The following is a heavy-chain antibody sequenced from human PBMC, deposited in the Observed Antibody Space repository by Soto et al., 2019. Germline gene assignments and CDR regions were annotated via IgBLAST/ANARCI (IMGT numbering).Heavy chain of an antibody. CDR3: AKSSRKYASAIQEFFDP. CDR2: ISGTDDYT. CDR1: GFTFSNFA. Sequence: GGSLRLSCAASGFTFSNFAMTWVRQAPGEGLEWVSSISGTDDYTYYADSVKGRFTISRDNARNTLFLQMNNLRADDTDMYYCAKSSRKYASAIQEFFDPWGLGNLVTVSS. J-gene: IGHJ5*02. V-gene: IGHV3-23*01. D-gene: IGHD2-2*01.